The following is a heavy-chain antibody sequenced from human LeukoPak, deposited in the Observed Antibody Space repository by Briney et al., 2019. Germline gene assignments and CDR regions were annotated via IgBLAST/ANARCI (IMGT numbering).Heavy chain of an antibody. V-gene: IGHV1-18*01. Sequence: ASVKVSCKASGYTFTSYGISWVRQAPGQGLEWMGWISAYNGNTNYAQKLQGRVTMTTDTSTSTAYMELRSLRSDDTAVYYCARDWQQMAFAEYFQHWGQGTLVTVSS. J-gene: IGHJ1*01. CDR2: ISAYNGNT. D-gene: IGHD6-13*01. CDR1: GYTFTSYG. CDR3: ARDWQQMAFAEYFQH.